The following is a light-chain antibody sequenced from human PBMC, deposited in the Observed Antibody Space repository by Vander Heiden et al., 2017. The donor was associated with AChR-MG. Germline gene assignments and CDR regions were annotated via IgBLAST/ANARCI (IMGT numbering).Light chain of an antibody. J-gene: IGKJ4*01. V-gene: IGKV2-28*01. Sequence: DIVMIQSPLSLPVTPGEPASISCRSSQSLLHSNGYNYLDWYLQKPGQAPQLLIYLGSNRASGVPDRFSGSGSGTDFTLKISRVEAEDVGVYYCRQALQTPLTFGGGTKVEI. CDR2: LGS. CDR3: RQALQTPLT. CDR1: QSLLHSNGYNY.